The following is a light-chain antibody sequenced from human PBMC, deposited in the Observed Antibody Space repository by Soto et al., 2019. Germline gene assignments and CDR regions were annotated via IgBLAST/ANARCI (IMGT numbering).Light chain of an antibody. J-gene: IGKJ5*01. CDR2: GAS. CDR1: QSVSSN. V-gene: IGKV3-15*01. Sequence: EVVMTQSQATLSVSPGERATLSFRASQSVSSNLAWYQQKPGQAPRLLIYGASTRATGIPARFSGSGSGTEFTLTISSLQSEDFAVYYCQQYNNLPLFGQGTRLEIK. CDR3: QQYNNLPL.